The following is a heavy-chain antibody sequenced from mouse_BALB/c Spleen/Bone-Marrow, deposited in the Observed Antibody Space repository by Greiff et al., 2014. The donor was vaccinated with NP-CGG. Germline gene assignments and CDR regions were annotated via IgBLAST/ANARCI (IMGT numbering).Heavy chain of an antibody. V-gene: IGHV1-87*01. D-gene: IGHD2-1*01. CDR3: ARTYGNYGGVDY. Sequence: VQLQQSGAELARPGTSVELSCKASGYTFTSYWMQWVKQRPGQGLEWIGAIYPGDGDTRYTQRFKGKATLTADKSSSTAYMQFSSLASEDSAVYYCARTYGNYGGVDYWGQGTSVTVSS. J-gene: IGHJ4*01. CDR2: IYPGDGDT. CDR1: GYTFTSYW.